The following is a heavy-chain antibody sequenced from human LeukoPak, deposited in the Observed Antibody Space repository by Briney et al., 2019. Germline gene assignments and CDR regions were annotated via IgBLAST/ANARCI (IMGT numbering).Heavy chain of an antibody. Sequence: ASVKVSCKASGYTFTSYGISWVRQAPGQGLEWMGWISAYNGNANYAQKLQGRGTMTTDTSTSTAYMELRSLRSDDTAVYYCARVLYGLERGRDAFDIWGQGTMVTVSS. D-gene: IGHD1-1*01. CDR3: ARVLYGLERGRDAFDI. J-gene: IGHJ3*02. CDR2: ISAYNGNA. CDR1: GYTFTSYG. V-gene: IGHV1-18*01.